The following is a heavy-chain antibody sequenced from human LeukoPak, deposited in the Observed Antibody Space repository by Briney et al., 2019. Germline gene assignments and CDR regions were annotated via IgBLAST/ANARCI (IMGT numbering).Heavy chain of an antibody. J-gene: IGHJ4*02. CDR3: ARRGGSFDY. CDR1: GFTFSSYN. Sequence: GGSLRLSCAASGFTFSSYNMNWVRQAPGKGLEWVAGITTSSSNIYYGGSVKGRFTISRDNAKNSLFLQMSSLRAEDTAVYYCARRGGSFDYWGQGTLVTVSS. CDR2: ITTSSSNI. D-gene: IGHD5-24*01. V-gene: IGHV3-21*01.